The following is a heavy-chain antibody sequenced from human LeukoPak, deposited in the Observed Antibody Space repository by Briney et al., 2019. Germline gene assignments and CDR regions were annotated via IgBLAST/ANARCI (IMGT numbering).Heavy chain of an antibody. D-gene: IGHD2/OR15-2a*01. CDR3: TRNRGTSD. CDR1: GFTFSSNW. Sequence: PGGSLRLSCAASGFTFSSNWMSGVREAPGKGLERGANIKQDGSEKPYVDSVKGRFTISRDNGENALYLQMNSLRAEDTAVYYCTRNRGTSDWGQGTLVTVSS. V-gene: IGHV3-7*01. CDR2: IKQDGSEK. J-gene: IGHJ4*02.